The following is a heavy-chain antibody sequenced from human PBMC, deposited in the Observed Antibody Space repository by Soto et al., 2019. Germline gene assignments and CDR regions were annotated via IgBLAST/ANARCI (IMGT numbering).Heavy chain of an antibody. D-gene: IGHD4-4*01. Sequence: PGGSLRLSCAASGFTFDDYTMHWVRQAPGKGLEWVSLISWDGGSTYYADSVKGRFTISRDNSKNSLYLQMNSLRTEDTALYYCAKVSGSVYYYYGMDVWGQGTTVTVSS. CDR1: GFTFDDYT. J-gene: IGHJ6*02. CDR3: AKVSGSVYYYYGMDV. CDR2: ISWDGGST. V-gene: IGHV3-43*01.